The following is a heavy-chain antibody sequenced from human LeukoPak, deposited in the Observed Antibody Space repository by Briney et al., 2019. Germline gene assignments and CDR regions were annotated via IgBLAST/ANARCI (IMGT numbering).Heavy chain of an antibody. CDR3: ARGGTYLPFGY. D-gene: IGHD3-10*01. V-gene: IGHV1-8*01. J-gene: IGHJ4*02. CDR2: MNANSGDT. CDR1: GYTFTSYD. Sequence: GASVKLSCKASGYTFTSYDINWVRQATGQGLEWMGWMNANSGDTGYAQNFQGRVTMTRNTSISTAYMELSSLRSEDTAIYYCARGGTYLPFGYWGQGTLVTVSS.